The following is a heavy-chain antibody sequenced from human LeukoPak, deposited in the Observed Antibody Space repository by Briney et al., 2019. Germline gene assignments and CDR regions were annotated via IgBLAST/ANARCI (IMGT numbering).Heavy chain of an antibody. CDR3: AGSGRRYSSSWSALTDY. CDR2: ISSSSSYI. V-gene: IGHV3-21*01. J-gene: IGHJ4*02. Sequence: PGGSLRLSCAASGFTFSSYSMNWVRQAPGKGLEWVSSISSSSSYIYYADSVKGRFTISRDNAKNSLYLQMNSLRAEDTAVYYCAGSGRRYSSSWSALTDYWGQGTLVTVSS. D-gene: IGHD6-13*01. CDR1: GFTFSSYS.